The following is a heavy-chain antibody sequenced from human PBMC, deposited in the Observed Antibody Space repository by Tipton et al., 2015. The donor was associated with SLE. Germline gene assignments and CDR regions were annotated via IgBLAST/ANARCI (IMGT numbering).Heavy chain of an antibody. CDR1: GFAFDDYA. D-gene: IGHD3-3*01. CDR3: TKSTDGFLEWAEGGMDV. V-gene: IGHV3-9*01. Sequence: SLRLSCAASGFASGFAFDDYAMHWVRQAPGKGLEWVSGVSRDGGKIAYADSVKGRFSISRDNVRNSLYLQMNSLTPEDTALYYCTKSTDGFLEWAEGGMDVWGQGATVIVSS. J-gene: IGHJ6*02. CDR2: VSRDGGKI.